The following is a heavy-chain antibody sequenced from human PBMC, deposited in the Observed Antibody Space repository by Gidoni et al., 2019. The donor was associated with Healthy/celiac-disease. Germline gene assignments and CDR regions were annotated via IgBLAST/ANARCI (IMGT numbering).Heavy chain of an antibody. Sequence: QVQLVESGGGVVRPGRSLRLSCAASGFTFSSYGMHWVRQAPGKGLEWVAVISYDGSNKYYADSVKGRFTISRDNSKNTLYLQMNSLRAEDTAVYYCAKDRIAAAGTFDYWGQGTLVTVSS. J-gene: IGHJ4*02. CDR3: AKDRIAAAGTFDY. CDR1: GFTFSSYG. D-gene: IGHD6-13*01. V-gene: IGHV3-30*18. CDR2: ISYDGSNK.